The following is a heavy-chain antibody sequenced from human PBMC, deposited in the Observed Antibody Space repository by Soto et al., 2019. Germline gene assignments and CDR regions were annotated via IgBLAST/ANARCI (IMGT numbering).Heavy chain of an antibody. J-gene: IGHJ6*02. CDR1: GGTFSSSA. V-gene: IGHV1-69*01. Sequence: QVQQVQSGAEMKKPGSSVKVSCKASGGTFSSSAISWVRQAPGQGLEWLGAIIPMFDITNYPQKFQGRVTMTADESTNTASRELSTLRSEDTAVYYCASVSRNPIPFFRYVMDVWGQGTTVTV. CDR3: ASVSRNPIPFFRYVMDV. CDR2: IIPMFDIT. D-gene: IGHD2-2*01.